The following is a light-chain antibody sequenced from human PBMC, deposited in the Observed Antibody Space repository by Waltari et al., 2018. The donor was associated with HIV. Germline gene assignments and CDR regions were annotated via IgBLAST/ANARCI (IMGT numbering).Light chain of an antibody. Sequence: SLLTQPTSVSAAPGQRVTISCSGSDSTVGGNFVSGYQHIPGTGPKLLLYDNHQRHAGVPERFSASKPGTSASLDITGLQTADEADYYCVTWDSNVQILLFGGGTKVTVL. V-gene: IGLV1-51*01. CDR2: DNH. CDR1: DSTVGGNF. J-gene: IGLJ2*01. CDR3: VTWDSNVQILL.